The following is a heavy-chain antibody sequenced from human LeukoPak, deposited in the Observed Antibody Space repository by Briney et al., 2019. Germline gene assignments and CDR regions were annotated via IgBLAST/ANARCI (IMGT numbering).Heavy chain of an antibody. V-gene: IGHV3-33*01. CDR2: IWFDGSKK. D-gene: IGHD2-15*01. J-gene: IGHJ4*02. CDR1: GFTFSSHG. CDR3: ARVNVVVAATPIDY. Sequence: PGGSLRLSCAASGFTFSSHGLHWVRQAPGKGLEWVAVIWFDGSKKYYADSVKGRFTISRDNSKNTLYLQMNSLRAEDTAVYYCARVNVVVAATPIDYWGQGTLVTVSS.